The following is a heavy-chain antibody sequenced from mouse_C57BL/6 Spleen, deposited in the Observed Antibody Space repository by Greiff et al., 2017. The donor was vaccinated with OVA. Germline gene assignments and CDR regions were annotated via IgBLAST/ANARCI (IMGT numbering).Heavy chain of an antibody. CDR1: GYTFTEYT. J-gene: IGHJ1*03. D-gene: IGHD2-5*01. Sequence: QVHVKQSGAELVKPGASVKLSCKASGYTFTEYTIHWVKQRSGQGLEWIGWFYPGSGSIKYNEKFKDKATLTADKSSSTVYMELSRLTSEDSAVYFCARHDYYSNYEGYFDVWGTGTTVTVSS. V-gene: IGHV1-62-2*01. CDR3: ARHDYYSNYEGYFDV. CDR2: FYPGSGSI.